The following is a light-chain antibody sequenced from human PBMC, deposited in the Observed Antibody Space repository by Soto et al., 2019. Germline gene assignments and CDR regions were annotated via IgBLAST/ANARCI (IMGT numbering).Light chain of an antibody. Sequence: DIQRSPYPSTPSASVGDRVTIYCRACQSIIVWLAWYQQKPGKAPKVLIWDASSLQSGVPARFSGSGSGTDFTLSINSLQPEDFATYYCQQAYSFPVTFGPGTRLEI. CDR2: DAS. V-gene: IGKV1-5*01. CDR1: QSIIVW. CDR3: QQAYSFPVT. J-gene: IGKJ5*01.